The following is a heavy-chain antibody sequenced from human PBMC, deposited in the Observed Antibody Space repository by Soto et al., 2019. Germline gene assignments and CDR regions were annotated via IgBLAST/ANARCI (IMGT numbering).Heavy chain of an antibody. V-gene: IGHV3-30*03. J-gene: IGHJ6*02. D-gene: IGHD3-22*01. Sequence: GGSLRLSCAASGFTFSSYGMHWVRQAPGKGLEWVAVISHDGSNKYFADSVKGRFTISRDNSKNTLYLQMNSLRAEDTSVYYCARDSYYDSSGYQPPSGMDVWGQGTTVTVSS. CDR2: ISHDGSNK. CDR3: ARDSYYDSSGYQPPSGMDV. CDR1: GFTFSSYG.